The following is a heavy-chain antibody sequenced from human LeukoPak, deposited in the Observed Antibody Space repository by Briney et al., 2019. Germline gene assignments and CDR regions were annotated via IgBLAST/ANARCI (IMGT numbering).Heavy chain of an antibody. Sequence: EASVKVSCKASGYTFTSYGISWVRQAPGQGLEWMGWISAYNGNTNYAQKLQGRVTMTTDTSTSTAYMELKSLRSDDTAVYYCARARGSSARYYFDYWGQGTLVTVSS. V-gene: IGHV1-18*01. CDR2: ISAYNGNT. D-gene: IGHD6-6*01. CDR3: ARARGSSARYYFDY. J-gene: IGHJ4*02. CDR1: GYTFTSYG.